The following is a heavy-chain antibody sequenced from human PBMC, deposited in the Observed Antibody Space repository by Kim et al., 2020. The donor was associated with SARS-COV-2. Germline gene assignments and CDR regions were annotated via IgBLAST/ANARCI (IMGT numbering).Heavy chain of an antibody. V-gene: IGHV4-34*01. CDR1: GGSFSGYY. D-gene: IGHD3-22*01. Sequence: SETLSLTCAVYGGSFSGYYWSWIRQPPGKGLEWIGEINHSGSTNYNPSLKSRVTISVDTSKNQFSLKLSSVTAADTAVYYCARVSVTYYYVSSGYFKYNWMDPWGQGTLVTVSS. CDR3: ARVSVTYYYVSSGYFKYNWMDP. J-gene: IGHJ5*02. CDR2: INHSGST.